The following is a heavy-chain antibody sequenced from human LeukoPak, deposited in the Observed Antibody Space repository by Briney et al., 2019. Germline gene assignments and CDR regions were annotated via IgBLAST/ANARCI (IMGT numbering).Heavy chain of an antibody. Sequence: SESLSLTCPVSGDSVSSGGYYWTWIRQHPGKGLEWIGSIYYSGNTYYHPTLKSRVTISVDTSKNQFSLKLSSVTAADTAVYYCARLFSSSWYRGAFDLWGQGTIVTVSS. D-gene: IGHD6-13*01. V-gene: IGHV4-39*01. J-gene: IGHJ3*01. CDR3: ARLFSSSWYRGAFDL. CDR2: IYYSGNT. CDR1: GDSVSSGGYY.